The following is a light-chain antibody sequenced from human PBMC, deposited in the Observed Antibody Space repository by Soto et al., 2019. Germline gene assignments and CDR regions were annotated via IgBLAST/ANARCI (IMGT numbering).Light chain of an antibody. Sequence: EIVMTQSPGTLSVSPGERATLSCGASQSVSSNLAWYQQKPGQAPRLLIYGASTRATGIPARFSGSGSGTEFTVTISSLQSEDFAVYYCQQYRDWVTFGGGTKVEIK. J-gene: IGKJ4*01. V-gene: IGKV3D-15*01. CDR3: QQYRDWVT. CDR1: QSVSSN. CDR2: GAS.